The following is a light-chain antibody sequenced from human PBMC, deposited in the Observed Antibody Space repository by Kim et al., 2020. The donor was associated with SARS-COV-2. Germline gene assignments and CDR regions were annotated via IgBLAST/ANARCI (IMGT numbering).Light chain of an antibody. CDR2: DAS. CDR3: QQRTNWPPFT. CDR1: QSVSNF. J-gene: IGKJ2*01. Sequence: LSPGETATLSCRASQSVSNFLAWYQQKPGQAPRLLIYDASNRAPGIPARFSASGSGTDFTLTISSLEPEDFAVYYCQQRTNWPPFTFGQGTKLEIK. V-gene: IGKV3-11*01.